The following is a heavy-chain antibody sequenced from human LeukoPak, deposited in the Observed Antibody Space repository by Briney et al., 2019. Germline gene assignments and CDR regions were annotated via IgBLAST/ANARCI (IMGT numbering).Heavy chain of an antibody. Sequence: GGSLRLSCVASGFTYRTYWMSWVRQAPGKGLEWVANIKEDGSEKYYVVSMKGRFTISRDNAKNSLSLQMNSLRAEDTAVYYCARESLYYYDSRIWGQGTMVTVSS. V-gene: IGHV3-7*05. CDR2: IKEDGSEK. J-gene: IGHJ3*02. CDR1: GFTYRTYW. D-gene: IGHD3-22*01. CDR3: ARESLYYYDSRI.